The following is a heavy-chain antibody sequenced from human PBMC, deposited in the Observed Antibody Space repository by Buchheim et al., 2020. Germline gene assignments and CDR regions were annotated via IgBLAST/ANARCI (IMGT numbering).Heavy chain of an antibody. CDR2: INPNSGGT. CDR1: GYTFTGYY. V-gene: IGHV1-2*04. D-gene: IGHD2-15*01. CDR3: ARERVVPHYYYYYGMDV. J-gene: IGHJ6*02. Sequence: QVQLVQSGAEVKKPGASVKVSCKASGYTFTGYYMHWVRQAPGQGLEWMGWINPNSGGTNYAQKFQGWVTMTRDTSINTAFMELSRLRSDDTAVYYCARERVVPHYYYYYGMDVWGQGTT.